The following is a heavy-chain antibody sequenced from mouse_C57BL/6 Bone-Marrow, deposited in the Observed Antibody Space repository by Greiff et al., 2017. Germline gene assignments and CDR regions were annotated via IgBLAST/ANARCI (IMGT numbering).Heavy chain of an antibody. V-gene: IGHV5-6*02. CDR3: ARRRRGAMDY. J-gene: IGHJ4*01. CDR1: GFTFSSYG. Sequence: DVMLVESGGDLVKPGGSLKLSCAASGFTFSSYGMSWVRQTPDKRLEWVATISSGGSYTYYPDSVKGRFTISRDNAKNTLYLQMSSLKSEDTAMYYCARRRRGAMDYWGQGTSVTVSS. CDR2: ISSGGSYT.